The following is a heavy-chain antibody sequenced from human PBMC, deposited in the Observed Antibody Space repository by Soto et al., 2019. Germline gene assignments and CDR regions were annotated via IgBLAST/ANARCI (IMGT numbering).Heavy chain of an antibody. CDR3: ARERDDRSWSSVEYLQY. J-gene: IGHJ1*01. CDR1: GYTFSSYG. D-gene: IGHD6-13*01. V-gene: IGHV1-18*01. CDR2: ISGYNGNT. Sequence: ASVKVSCKASGYTFSSYGISWVRQAPGQGLEWMGWISGYNGNTNYAQKFQGRVSMTTDTSTNTVFMELRSLRSDDTAIYYCARERDDRSWSSVEYLQYWG.